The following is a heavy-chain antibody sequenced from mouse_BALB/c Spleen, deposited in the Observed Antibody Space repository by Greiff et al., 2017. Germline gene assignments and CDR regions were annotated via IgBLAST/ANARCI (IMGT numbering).Heavy chain of an antibody. D-gene: IGHD3-3*01. Sequence: VKLMESGAELVRPGSSVKISCKASGYAFSSYWMNWVKQRPGQGLEWIGQIYPGDGDTNYNGKFKGKATLTADKSSSTAYMQLSSLTSEDSAVYFCARGTRAMDYWGQGTSVTVSS. V-gene: IGHV1-80*01. J-gene: IGHJ4*01. CDR1: GYAFSSYW. CDR2: IYPGDGDT. CDR3: ARGTRAMDY.